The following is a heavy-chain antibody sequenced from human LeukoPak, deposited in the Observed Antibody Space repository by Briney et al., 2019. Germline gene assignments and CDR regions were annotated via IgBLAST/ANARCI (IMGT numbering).Heavy chain of an antibody. CDR2: ISGSGGST. CDR1: GFTFSSYA. J-gene: IGHJ4*02. CDR3: AKGPRRDGYNLFDY. V-gene: IGHV3-23*01. D-gene: IGHD5-24*01. Sequence: GGSLRLSCAASGFTFSSYAMSWVRQAPGKGLEWLSAISGSGGSTYYADSVKGRFTISRDNSKNTLYLQMNSLRAEDTAVYYCAKGPRRDGYNLFDYWGQGTLVTVSS.